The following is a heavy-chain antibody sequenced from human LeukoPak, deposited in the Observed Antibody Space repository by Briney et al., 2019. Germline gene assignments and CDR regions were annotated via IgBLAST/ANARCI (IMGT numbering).Heavy chain of an antibody. CDR1: GFTFSSYA. CDR2: INSDGKIT. J-gene: IGHJ4*02. V-gene: IGHV3-74*01. D-gene: IGHD6-13*01. Sequence: GGSLRLSCAASGFTFSSYAMSWVRQAPGGGLVWVSGINSDGKITSYADSVKGRFTISRDNAKSTLFLQMNSLRVEDTAVYYCAKLSSYWSFDYWGQGSLVTVSS. CDR3: AKLSSYWSFDY.